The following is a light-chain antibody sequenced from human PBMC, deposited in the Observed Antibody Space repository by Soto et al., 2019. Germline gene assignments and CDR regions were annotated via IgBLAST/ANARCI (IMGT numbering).Light chain of an antibody. CDR3: SSYTSSSTRV. CDR2: EVN. V-gene: IGLV2-14*01. Sequence: QSALTQPASVSGPPGQSITISCTGTSSDVGGYNYVSWYQQHPGKAPKLMIYEVNNRPSGVSNRFSGSKSGNTASLTISGLQAEDEADYYCSSYTSSSTRVFGGGTKVTVL. CDR1: SSDVGGYNY. J-gene: IGLJ3*02.